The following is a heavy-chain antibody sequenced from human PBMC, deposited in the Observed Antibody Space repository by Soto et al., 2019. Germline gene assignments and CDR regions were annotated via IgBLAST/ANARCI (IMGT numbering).Heavy chain of an antibody. D-gene: IGHD3-22*01. CDR1: GGSVSSGSYY. CDR2: IYYSGST. J-gene: IGHJ5*02. Sequence: SETLSLTCTVSGGSVSSGSYYWSWIRQPPGKGLEWIGYIYYSGSTNYNPSLKSRVTISVDTSKNQFSLKLSSVTAADTAVYYCAREGPYDSSGYYTNWFDPWGQGTLVTVS. CDR3: AREGPYDSSGYYTNWFDP. V-gene: IGHV4-61*01.